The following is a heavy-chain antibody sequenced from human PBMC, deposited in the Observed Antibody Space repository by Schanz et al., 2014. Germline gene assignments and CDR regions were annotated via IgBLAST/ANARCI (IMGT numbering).Heavy chain of an antibody. V-gene: IGHV3-7*01. CDR2: IKQDGSEK. CDR1: GFAFSVYG. CDR3: ARDNYYGSGSCAY. D-gene: IGHD3-10*01. J-gene: IGHJ4*02. Sequence: VQLVESGGGLVQPGGSLRLSCAASGFAFSVYGMHWVRQAPGKGLEWVANIKQDGSEKYYVDAVKGRFTISRDNAKNSMYLHMKSLRGEDTAVYYCARDNYYGSGSCAYWGQGTLVTVSS.